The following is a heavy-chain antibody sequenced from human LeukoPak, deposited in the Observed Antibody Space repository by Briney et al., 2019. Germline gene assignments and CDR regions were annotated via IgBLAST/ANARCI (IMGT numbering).Heavy chain of an antibody. Sequence: NPGGSPRLSCAASGFTFSSYTMNWVRQAPGKGLEWVSSISGSSTYTFYADSVMGRFTISRDNAKDSLYLHMSSLRAEDTAVYYCARVRDLYRDYWGQGILVTVSS. CDR1: GFTFSSYT. CDR2: ISGSSTYT. V-gene: IGHV3-21*01. J-gene: IGHJ4*02. CDR3: ARVRDLYRDY. D-gene: IGHD5-12*01.